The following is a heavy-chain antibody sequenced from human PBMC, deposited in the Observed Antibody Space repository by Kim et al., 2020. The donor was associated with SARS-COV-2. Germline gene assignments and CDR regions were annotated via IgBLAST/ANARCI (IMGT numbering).Heavy chain of an antibody. J-gene: IGHJ2*01. D-gene: IGHD6-19*01. Sequence: GGSLRLSCAASGFTFSSYDMHWVRQATGKGLEWVSLIGTAGDTYYPGSVKGRFTISRENAKNSLYLQMNSLRAGDTAVYYCARVSYSSGWSRTYWYFDLWGRGTLVTVSS. CDR1: GFTFSSYD. CDR2: IGTAGDT. CDR3: ARVSYSSGWSRTYWYFDL. V-gene: IGHV3-13*01.